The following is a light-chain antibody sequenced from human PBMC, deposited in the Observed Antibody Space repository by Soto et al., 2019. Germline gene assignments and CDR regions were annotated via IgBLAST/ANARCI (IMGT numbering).Light chain of an antibody. V-gene: IGKV3-15*01. Sequence: EIVMAQSPATLSVSPGERATLSCRASQSVYNNLAWYQQKPGQAPRLLIYGASTRATGIPARFSGSGSGTEFTPTISSLQSEDFAVYYCQQYTNWPPVTFGPGTRLEIK. CDR3: QQYTNWPPVT. J-gene: IGKJ5*01. CDR2: GAS. CDR1: QSVYNN.